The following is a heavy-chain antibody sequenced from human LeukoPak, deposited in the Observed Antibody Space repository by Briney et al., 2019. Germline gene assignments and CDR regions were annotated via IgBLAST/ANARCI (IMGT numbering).Heavy chain of an antibody. CDR1: GYSFSNYW. J-gene: IGHJ4*02. D-gene: IGHD3-22*01. CDR3: ARRVNSGYYFDY. V-gene: IGHV5-51*01. Sequence: GESLKISCKGSGYSFSNYWIGWVRQMPGKGLEWMGIIYPGDSDTRYRPSFQGQVTISADKSISTAYLQWSTLKASDTAIYYCARRVNSGYYFDYWAQGTLVTVSS. CDR2: IYPGDSDT.